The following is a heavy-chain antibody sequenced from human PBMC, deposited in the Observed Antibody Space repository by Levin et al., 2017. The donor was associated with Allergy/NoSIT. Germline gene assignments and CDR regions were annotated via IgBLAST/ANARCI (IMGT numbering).Heavy chain of an antibody. Sequence: ASVKVSCGTSGFSFTTYGFTWVRQAPGQGLDWVGWVSAYNGITIYARKFQGRVTMTTDPSTKTAYMELRSLRSDDTAVYYCARDRDYARKADFDHWGQGTLVTVSS. V-gene: IGHV1-18*01. D-gene: IGHD3-16*01. J-gene: IGHJ4*02. CDR1: GFSFTTYG. CDR2: VSAYNGIT. CDR3: ARDRDYARKADFDH.